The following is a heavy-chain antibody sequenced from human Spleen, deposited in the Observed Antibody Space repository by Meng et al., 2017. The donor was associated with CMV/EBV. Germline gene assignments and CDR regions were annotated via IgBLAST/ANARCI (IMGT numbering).Heavy chain of an antibody. Sequence: ESLKISCAASGFAFNIYPMHWVRQAPGKGLEWVSVIYSGGSTYYADSVKGRFTFSRDNSKNTLFLQMNSLRPEDTAVYYCARQEWFDYGMDVWGQGTTVTVSS. V-gene: IGHV3-66*02. J-gene: IGHJ6*02. D-gene: IGHD3-10*01. CDR2: IYSGGST. CDR3: ARQEWFDYGMDV. CDR1: GFAFNIYP.